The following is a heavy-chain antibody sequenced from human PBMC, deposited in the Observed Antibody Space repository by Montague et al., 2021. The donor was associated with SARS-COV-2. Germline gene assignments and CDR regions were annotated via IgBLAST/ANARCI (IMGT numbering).Heavy chain of an antibody. CDR3: ARHANCDWYHVDY. J-gene: IGHJ4*02. Sequence: SETLSLTCSVSGGSISSSYWSWIRQPPGKGLEWIGYIYHYGSANYNPSLTSRVTISVDTSKKQFSLKLSSVTAVDTAVYYCARHANCDWYHVDYWGQGTLVTVSS. CDR2: IYHYGSA. CDR1: GGSISSSY. D-gene: IGHD2-21*01. V-gene: IGHV4-59*08.